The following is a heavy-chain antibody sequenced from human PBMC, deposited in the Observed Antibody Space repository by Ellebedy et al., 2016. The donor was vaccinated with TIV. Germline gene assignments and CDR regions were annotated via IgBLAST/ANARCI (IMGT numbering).Heavy chain of an antibody. CDR2: INSDGSST. D-gene: IGHD3-3*01. V-gene: IGHV3-74*01. Sequence: PGGSLRLSCAASGFTFSSYWMHWVRQAPGKGLVWVSRINSDGSSTSYADSVKGRFTISRDNAKHTLYLQMNSRRAEDTAVYNCARAGGGFLEWLSQDYFDYWGQGTLVTVSS. J-gene: IGHJ4*02. CDR1: GFTFSSYW. CDR3: ARAGGGFLEWLSQDYFDY.